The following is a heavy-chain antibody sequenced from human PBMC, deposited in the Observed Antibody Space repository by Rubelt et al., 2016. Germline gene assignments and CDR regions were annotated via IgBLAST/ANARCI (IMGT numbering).Heavy chain of an antibody. V-gene: IGHV4-39*01. Sequence: QLQLQESGPGLVKPSETLSLTCTVSGGSISSSSYYWGWIRQPPGKGLEWIGSIYYSGSTYYNPSLKSRVTISVDTSKNPVSLTVSSVTAADTAGYYWARQSRIPAAMGFDYWGQGTLVTVSS. CDR3: ARQSRIPAAMGFDY. D-gene: IGHD2-2*01. J-gene: IGHJ4*02. CDR1: GGSISSSSYY. CDR2: IYYSGST.